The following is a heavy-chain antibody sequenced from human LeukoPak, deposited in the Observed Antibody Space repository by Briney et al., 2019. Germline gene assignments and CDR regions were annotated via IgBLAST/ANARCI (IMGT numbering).Heavy chain of an antibody. CDR2: IFPSGGEI. D-gene: IGHD2/OR15-2a*01. Sequence: GGSLRLSCAASGFTFSTFAMIWVRQPPGKGLEWVSSIFPSGGEIHYADSVRGRFTISRDNSKSTLSLQMNSLRAEDTAIYYCATYRKILLPFKPWGKETLVTVSS. V-gene: IGHV3-23*01. CDR3: ATYRKILLPFKP. CDR1: GFTFSTFA. J-gene: IGHJ5*02.